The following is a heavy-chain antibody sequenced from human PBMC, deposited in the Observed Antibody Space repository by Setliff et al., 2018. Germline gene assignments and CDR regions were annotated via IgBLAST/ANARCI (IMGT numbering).Heavy chain of an antibody. CDR3: AKGGYCSGGSCYSIHAFDI. Sequence: QPGGSLRLSCAASGFTFSSYGMHCVRQAPGKGLEWVAVIWYDGSNKYYADSVKGRFTISRDNSKNTLYLQMNSLRAEDTAVYYCAKGGYCSGGSCYSIHAFDIWGQGTKVTVSS. D-gene: IGHD2-15*01. CDR2: IWYDGSNK. V-gene: IGHV3-33*06. CDR1: GFTFSSYG. J-gene: IGHJ3*02.